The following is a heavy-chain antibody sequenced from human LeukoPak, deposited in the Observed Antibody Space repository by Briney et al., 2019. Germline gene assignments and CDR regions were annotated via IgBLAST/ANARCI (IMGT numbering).Heavy chain of an antibody. V-gene: IGHV4-34*01. CDR1: GGSFSGYY. CDR3: ARRPRNSGSYDGPSGLDY. J-gene: IGHJ4*02. Sequence: PSETLSLTCAVYGGSFSGYYWSWIRQPPGKGLEWIGEINHSGSTNCNPSLKSRVTISVDTSKNQFSLKLRSVTAADTAVYYCARRPRNSGSYDGPSGLDYWGQGTLVTVSS. D-gene: IGHD1-26*01. CDR2: INHSGST.